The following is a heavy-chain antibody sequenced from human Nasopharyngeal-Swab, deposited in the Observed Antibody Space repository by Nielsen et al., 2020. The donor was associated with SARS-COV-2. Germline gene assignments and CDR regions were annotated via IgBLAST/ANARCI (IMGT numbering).Heavy chain of an antibody. CDR1: GETFTRYF. D-gene: IGHD2-8*02. CDR2: INPTGDST. CDR3: ARGPTVSSMYWYYMDV. V-gene: IGHV1-46*01. J-gene: IGHJ6*03. Sequence: ASVKVSCKASGETFTRYFMHLVRQAPGHGLEWLGFINPTGDSTNYAPKFQGRITMTRDTSTSTVYMQLSSLRSEDTAVYYCARGPTVSSMYWYYMDVWGKGTTVTVSS.